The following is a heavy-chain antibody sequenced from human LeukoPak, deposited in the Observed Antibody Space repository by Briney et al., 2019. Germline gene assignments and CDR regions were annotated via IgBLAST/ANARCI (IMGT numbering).Heavy chain of an antibody. CDR3: ARITFGGVMAFDS. D-gene: IGHD3-16*01. Sequence: SETLSLTCTVSGGSISSYYWSWIRQPPGKGLEWIGYIYYSGSTNYNPSLKSRVTISVDTSKNQFSLKLSSVTAADTAVYYCARITFGGVMAFDSWGQGTLVTVSS. CDR2: IYYSGST. CDR1: GGSISSYY. V-gene: IGHV4-59*08. J-gene: IGHJ4*02.